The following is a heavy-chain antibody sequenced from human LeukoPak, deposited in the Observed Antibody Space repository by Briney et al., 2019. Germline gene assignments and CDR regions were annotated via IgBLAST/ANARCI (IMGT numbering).Heavy chain of an antibody. V-gene: IGHV4-59*01. CDR1: GGSISSYY. Sequence: KPSETLSLTCTVSGGSISSYYWSWIRQPPGKGLEWIGYIYYSGSTNYNPSLKSRVTISVDTSKNQFSLKLSSVTAADTAVYYCARGGFGYCSSTSCPRGYYGMDVWGQGTTVTVSS. D-gene: IGHD2-2*01. CDR2: IYYSGST. CDR3: ARGGFGYCSSTSCPRGYYGMDV. J-gene: IGHJ6*02.